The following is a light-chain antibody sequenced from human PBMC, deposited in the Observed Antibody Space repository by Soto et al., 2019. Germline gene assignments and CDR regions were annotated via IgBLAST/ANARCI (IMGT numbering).Light chain of an antibody. V-gene: IGLV2-11*01. J-gene: IGLJ1*01. Sequence: QSVLTQPRSVSGSPGQSVTISCTGTSYDVGGYHYVSWYQQHPGTAPKLIIYDVTKWPSGIPDRFSGSKSGNTASLTISGLQAEDEADYYCCSYAGTNPNCVFGTGTKVTVL. CDR1: SYDVGGYHY. CDR2: DVT. CDR3: CSYAGTNPNCV.